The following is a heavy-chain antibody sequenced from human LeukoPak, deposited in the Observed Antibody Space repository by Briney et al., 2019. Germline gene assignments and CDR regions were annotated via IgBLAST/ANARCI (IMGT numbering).Heavy chain of an antibody. D-gene: IGHD2-8*02. CDR3: ARHFSGFDH. V-gene: IGHV4-59*08. Sequence: SETLSLTCTVSGGSIRPFYWSWIRQSPDKGLVWIGNIYYSGSTNYNPSFKSRVTISLDTSKKQYSLHLSSVTAADTAIYYCARHFSGFDHWGQGAQVTVSS. CDR1: GGSIRPFY. CDR2: IYYSGST. J-gene: IGHJ4*02.